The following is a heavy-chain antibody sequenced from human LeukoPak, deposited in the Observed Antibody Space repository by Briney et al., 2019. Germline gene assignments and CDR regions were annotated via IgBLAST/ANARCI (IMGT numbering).Heavy chain of an antibody. D-gene: IGHD2-2*01. V-gene: IGHV4-59*01. Sequence: SETLSLACTVSGGSISSYYWSWIRQPPGNGLEWIGYIYYSGSTNYNPSLKSRVTISVDTSKNQFSLKLSSVTAADTAVYYCARDRPRYCSSTSSYRGLDYWGQGTLVTVSS. J-gene: IGHJ4*02. CDR1: GGSISSYY. CDR2: IYYSGST. CDR3: ARDRPRYCSSTSSYRGLDY.